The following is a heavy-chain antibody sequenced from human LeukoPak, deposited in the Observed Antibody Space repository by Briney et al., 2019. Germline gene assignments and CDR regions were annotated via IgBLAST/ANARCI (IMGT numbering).Heavy chain of an antibody. D-gene: IGHD2-15*01. CDR1: GFTFSSYA. J-gene: IGHJ3*02. Sequence: GGSLRLSCAASGFTFSSYAMHWVRQAPGKGLEWVAVITYDGSNKYYADSVKGRFTISRDNSKNTLYLQMNSLRAEDTAVYYCAREDIAPGGAFDIWGQGTMVTVSS. CDR2: ITYDGSNK. CDR3: AREDIAPGGAFDI. V-gene: IGHV3-30-3*01.